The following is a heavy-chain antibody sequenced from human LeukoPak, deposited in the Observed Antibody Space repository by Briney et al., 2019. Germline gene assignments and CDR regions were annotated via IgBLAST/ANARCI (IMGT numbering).Heavy chain of an antibody. D-gene: IGHD2-2*01. J-gene: IGHJ4*02. V-gene: IGHV1-2*02. CDR1: GYTFTGYY. CDR2: INPNSGGT. CDR3: ARVGYCSSTSCYDFDY. Sequence: GASVKVSCXASGYTFTGYYMHWVRRAPGQGLEWMGWINPNSGGTNYAQKFQGRVTMTRDTSISTAYMELSRLRSDDTAVYYCARVGYCSSTSCYDFDYWGQGTLVTVSS.